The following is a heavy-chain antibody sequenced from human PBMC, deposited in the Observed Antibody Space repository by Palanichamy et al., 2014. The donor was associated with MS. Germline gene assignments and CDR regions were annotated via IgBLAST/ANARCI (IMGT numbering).Heavy chain of an antibody. V-gene: IGHV4-39*01. D-gene: IGHD3-16*01. CDR3: ARPADYGDWFDP. Sequence: QLQLQESGPGLVKPSETLSLTCTVSGGSISSSSYYWGWIRQPPGKGLEWIGSIYYSGSTYYNPSLKSRVTISVDTSKNQFSLKLSSVTAADTAVYYCARPADYGDWFDPWGQGTLVTVSS. J-gene: IGHJ5*02. CDR1: GGSISSSSYY. CDR2: IYYSGST.